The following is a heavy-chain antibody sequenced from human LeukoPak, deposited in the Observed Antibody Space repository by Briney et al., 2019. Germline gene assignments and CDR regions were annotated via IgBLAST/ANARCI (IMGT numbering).Heavy chain of an antibody. CDR1: GGSFSGYY. CDR2: INHSGST. CDR3: ASTRVGPGSCATHFDY. J-gene: IGHJ4*02. D-gene: IGHD2-15*01. Sequence: SETLSLTCAVYGGSFSGYYWSWIRQPPGKGLEWIGEINHSGSTNYNPSLKSRVTISVDTSKNQFSLKLSSVTAADTAVYYCASTRVGPGSCATHFDYWGQGTLVTVSS. V-gene: IGHV4-34*01.